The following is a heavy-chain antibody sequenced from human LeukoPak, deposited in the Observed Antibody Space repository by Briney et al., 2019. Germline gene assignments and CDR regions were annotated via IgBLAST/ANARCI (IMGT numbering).Heavy chain of an antibody. CDR1: GFTFSNYA. D-gene: IGHD6-19*01. CDR3: AKVVKRWLGPGSYYFDY. V-gene: IGHV3-23*01. Sequence: PGGSLRLSCAASGFTFSNYAMSWVRQAPGKGLEWVSAISGSGGSTYYADSVKGRFTISRDNSKITLYLQMNSLRAEDTAVYYCAKVVKRWLGPGSYYFDYWGQGTLVTVSS. J-gene: IGHJ4*02. CDR2: ISGSGGST.